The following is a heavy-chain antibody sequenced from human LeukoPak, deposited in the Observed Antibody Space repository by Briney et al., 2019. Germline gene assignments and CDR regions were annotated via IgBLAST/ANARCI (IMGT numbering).Heavy chain of an antibody. D-gene: IGHD3-10*01. J-gene: IGHJ4*02. CDR2: IYPGGRT. Sequence: GGSLRLSCAASGFTVNTNYMNWVRQAPGQGLEWVSIIYPGGRTHSADSVKGRFTISRDSSRNTLYLQMNSLRAEDTAVYYCARHKPTGSYPLELWGQGTLVTVSS. CDR3: ARHKPTGSYPLEL. V-gene: IGHV3-53*01. CDR1: GFTVNTNY.